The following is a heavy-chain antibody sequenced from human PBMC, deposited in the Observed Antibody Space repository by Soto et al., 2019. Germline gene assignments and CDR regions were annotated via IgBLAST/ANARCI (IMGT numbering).Heavy chain of an antibody. J-gene: IGHJ4*02. CDR3: AKIRGTGTTLGDFDY. D-gene: IGHD1-1*01. V-gene: IGHV3-30*18. CDR1: GFTFSSYG. CDR2: ISYDGSNK. Sequence: GGSLRLSCAASGFTFSSYGMHWVRQAPGKGLEWVAVISYDGSNKYYADSVKGRFTISRDNSKNTLYLQMNSLRAEDTAVYYCAKIRGTGTTLGDFDYWGQGTLVTVSS.